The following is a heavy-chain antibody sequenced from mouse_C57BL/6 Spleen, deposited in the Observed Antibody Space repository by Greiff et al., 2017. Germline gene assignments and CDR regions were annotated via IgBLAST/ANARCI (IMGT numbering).Heavy chain of an antibody. CDR2: ISYDGSN. J-gene: IGHJ2*01. D-gene: IGHD2-2*01. Sequence: DVQLQESGPGLVKPSQSLSLTCSVTGYSITSGYYWNWIRQFPGNKLEWMGYISYDGSNNYNPSLKNRISITRDTSKNQFFLKLNSVTTEDTATYYCARASMVTTFDYWGQGTTLTVSS. V-gene: IGHV3-6*01. CDR3: ARASMVTTFDY. CDR1: GYSITSGYY.